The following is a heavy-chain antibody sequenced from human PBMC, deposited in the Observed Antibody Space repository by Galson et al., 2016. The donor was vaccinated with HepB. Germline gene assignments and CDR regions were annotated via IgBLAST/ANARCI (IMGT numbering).Heavy chain of an antibody. CDR1: GGSISSTAYY. V-gene: IGHV4-31*03. Sequence: TLSLTCTVSGGSISSTAYYWSWIRQHPVKGLEWIGYIYYSGRAYYNPSLRSRVTISVDTSKNQFSLKLTSVTAADTAVYYCARDREIQLWPGKTGVDVWGQGTTVTVSS. CDR2: IYYSGRA. CDR3: ARDREIQLWPGKTGVDV. J-gene: IGHJ6*02. D-gene: IGHD5-18*01.